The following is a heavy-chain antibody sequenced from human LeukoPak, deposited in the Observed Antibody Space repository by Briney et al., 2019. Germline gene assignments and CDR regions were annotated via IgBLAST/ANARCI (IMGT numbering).Heavy chain of an antibody. CDR1: GGSFSGYY. Sequence: SETLSLTCAVYGGSFSGYYWSWIRQPPGKGLEWIGEINHSGSTNYNPSLKSRVTISVDTSKNQFSLKLSSVTAADTAVYYCASGYNQWPPKPYHYGMDVWGQGTTVTVSS. CDR2: INHSGST. J-gene: IGHJ6*02. CDR3: ASGYNQWPPKPYHYGMDV. V-gene: IGHV4-34*01. D-gene: IGHD6-19*01.